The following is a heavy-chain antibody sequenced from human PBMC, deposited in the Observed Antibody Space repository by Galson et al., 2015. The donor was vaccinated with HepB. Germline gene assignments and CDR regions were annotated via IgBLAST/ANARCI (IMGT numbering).Heavy chain of an antibody. D-gene: IGHD3-16*01. CDR3: ARLSGDYVGWFDP. CDR2: IIPLFGTP. V-gene: IGHV1-69*13. Sequence: SVKVSCKVFGDTLSSFALSWVRQAPGQGLEWMGGIIPLFGTPNYAEAFKDRVTMTADESTNTAYMELNSLTSDDTAVYYCARLSGDYVGWFDPWGQGTLVTVSS. CDR1: GDTLSSFA. J-gene: IGHJ5*02.